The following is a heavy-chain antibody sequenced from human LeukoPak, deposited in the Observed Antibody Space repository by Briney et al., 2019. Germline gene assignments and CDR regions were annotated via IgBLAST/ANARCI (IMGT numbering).Heavy chain of an antibody. V-gene: IGHV1-2*02. CDR1: GYTFTVYY. Sequence: GASVKVSCKASGYTFTVYYIHWVRQAPGQGLEWMGWINPNSGGTNYAQKFQGRVTMPRDTSITTAYMELSGLRSDDTAIYYCARGKLAAPGRTGYNWFDPWGQGTLVTVSS. D-gene: IGHD6-13*01. CDR3: ARGKLAAPGRTGYNWFDP. CDR2: INPNSGGT. J-gene: IGHJ5*02.